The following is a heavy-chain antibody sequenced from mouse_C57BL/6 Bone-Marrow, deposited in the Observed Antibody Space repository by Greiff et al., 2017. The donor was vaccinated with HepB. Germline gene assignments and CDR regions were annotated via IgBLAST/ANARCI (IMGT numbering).Heavy chain of an antibody. Sequence: VQLQQSGPGLVAPSQSLSITCTVSGFSLTSYGVDWVRQSPGKGLEWLGVIWGVGSTNYNSALKSRLSISKDNSKSQVFLKMNSLQTDDTAMYYCATYLYAMDYWGQGTSVTVSS. CDR2: IWGVGST. D-gene: IGHD5-5*01. CDR3: ATYLYAMDY. J-gene: IGHJ4*01. V-gene: IGHV2-6*01. CDR1: GFSLTSYG.